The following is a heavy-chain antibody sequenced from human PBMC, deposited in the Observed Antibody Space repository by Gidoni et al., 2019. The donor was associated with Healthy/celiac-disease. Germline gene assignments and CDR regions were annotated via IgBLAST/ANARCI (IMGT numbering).Heavy chain of an antibody. CDR2: ISYDGSNK. Sequence: QVQLVESGGGVVQPGRSLRLSCAASGFPFSSYAMPWVRQAPGKGLEWVAVISYDGSNKYYADSVKGRFTISRDNSKNTLYLQMNSLRAEDTAVYYCAREGYSSGWYSSDYYYYGMDVWGQGTTVTVSS. V-gene: IGHV3-30-3*01. D-gene: IGHD6-19*01. CDR1: GFPFSSYA. CDR3: AREGYSSGWYSSDYYYYGMDV. J-gene: IGHJ6*02.